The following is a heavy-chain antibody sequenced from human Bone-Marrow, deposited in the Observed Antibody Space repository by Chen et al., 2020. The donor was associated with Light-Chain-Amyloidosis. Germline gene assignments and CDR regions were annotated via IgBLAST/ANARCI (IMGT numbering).Heavy chain of an antibody. CDR2: IYSTGGT. CDR1: GDSIENHY. CDR3: ASSLVRGAFYGLDV. Sequence: QLPESGPGLVKPSETLSLTCSVSGDSIENHYWTWIRQPAGGGREGSGRIYSTGGTYFNPSLESRLSMSVDTSKNQFSLNLASITAADTAVYYCASSLVRGAFYGLDVWGQGTAVIVSS. J-gene: IGHJ6*02. V-gene: IGHV4-4*07. D-gene: IGHD3-10*01.